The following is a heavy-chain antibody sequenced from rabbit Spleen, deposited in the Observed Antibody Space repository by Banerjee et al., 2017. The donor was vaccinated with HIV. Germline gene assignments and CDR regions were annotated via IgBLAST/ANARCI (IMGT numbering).Heavy chain of an antibody. CDR2: IAGSSSDFT. D-gene: IGHD8-1*01. V-gene: IGHV1S40*01. CDR3: ARDTGSSFSSYGMDL. J-gene: IGHJ6*01. Sequence: QSLEVSGGDLVKPGASLTLTCTASGFSLSSRDYMCWVRQAPGKGLEWISCIAGSSSDFTYSATWAKGRFTCSKTSSTTVTLQMTSLTVADTATYFCARDTGSSFSSYGMDLWGQGTLVTVS. CDR1: GFSLSSRDY.